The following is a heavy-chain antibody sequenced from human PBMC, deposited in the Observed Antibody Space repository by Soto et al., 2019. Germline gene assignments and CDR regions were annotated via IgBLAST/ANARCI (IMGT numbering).Heavy chain of an antibody. CDR2: IYYSGST. D-gene: IGHD6-6*01. CDR1: GGSISIYY. J-gene: IGHJ6*02. V-gene: IGHV4-59*01. CDR3: ARIAARPTYYGMDV. Sequence: SETLSLTCTVSGGSISIYYWSWIRHPPGKGLEWIGYIYYSGSTNYNPSLKSRVTISVDTSKNQFSLKLSSVTAADTAVYYCARIAARPTYYGMDVWGQGTTVTVSS.